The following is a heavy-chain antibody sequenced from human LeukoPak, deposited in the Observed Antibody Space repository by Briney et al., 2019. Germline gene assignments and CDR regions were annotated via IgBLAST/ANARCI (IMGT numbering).Heavy chain of an antibody. CDR2: INQSGST. J-gene: IGHJ6*03. V-gene: IGHV4-34*01. CDR3: ARGELVIVPAVNYYYYYMDV. CDR1: GGSFSGYY. Sequence: SETLSLTCAVYGGSFSGYYWSWIRQPPGKGLEWIGEINQSGSTNYNPSLKSRVTISVDTSKNQFSLKLGSVTAADTAVYYCARGELVIVPAVNYYYYYMDVWGKGTTVTVSS. D-gene: IGHD2-2*01.